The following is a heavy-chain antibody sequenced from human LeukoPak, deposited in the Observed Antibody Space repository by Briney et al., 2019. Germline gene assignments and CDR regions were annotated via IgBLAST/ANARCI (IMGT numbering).Heavy chain of an antibody. J-gene: IGHJ4*02. Sequence: GGSLRLSCAASGFTFADYAMHWVRQAPGKGLEWVSTITWNGGDMGYADSVKGRFTISRDNAKNSLYLQMNSLRAEATALYSCAKGFSSGRAELDYWGQGTLVTVSS. CDR3: AKGFSSGRAELDY. D-gene: IGHD3-22*01. CDR2: ITWNGGDM. CDR1: GFTFADYA. V-gene: IGHV3-9*01.